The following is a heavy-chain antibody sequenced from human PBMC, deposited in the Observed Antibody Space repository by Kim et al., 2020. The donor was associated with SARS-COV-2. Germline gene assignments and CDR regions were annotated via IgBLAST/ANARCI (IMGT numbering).Heavy chain of an antibody. D-gene: IGHD3-22*01. J-gene: IGHJ6*02. V-gene: IGHV7-4-1*02. CDR2: INTNTGNP. CDR3: ARDGLRYDSSGYYSAYYYYGMDV. Sequence: ASVKVSCKASGYTFTSYAMNWVRQAPGQGLEWMGWINTNTGNPTYAQGFTGRFVFSLDTSVSTAYLQISSLKAEDTAVYYCARDGLRYDSSGYYSAYYYYGMDVWGQGTTVTVSS. CDR1: GYTFTSYA.